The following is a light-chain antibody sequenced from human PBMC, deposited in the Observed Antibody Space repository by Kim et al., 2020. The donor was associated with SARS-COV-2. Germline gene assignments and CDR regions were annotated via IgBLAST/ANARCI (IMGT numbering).Light chain of an antibody. CDR2: SNN. Sequence: ELTQPPSASGTPGQRVTISCSGSSSNIGSNTVNWYQQLPGTAPKLLIYSNNQRPSGVPDRFSGSKSGTSASLAISGLQSEDEADYYCAAWDDSLNGPVFGGGTQLTVL. CDR1: SSNIGSNT. J-gene: IGLJ2*01. V-gene: IGLV1-44*01. CDR3: AAWDDSLNGPV.